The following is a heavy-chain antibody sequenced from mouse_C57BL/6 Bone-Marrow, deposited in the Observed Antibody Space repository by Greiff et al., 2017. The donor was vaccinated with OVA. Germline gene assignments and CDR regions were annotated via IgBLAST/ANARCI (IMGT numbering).Heavy chain of an antibody. Sequence: QVQLQQSGPGLVQPSQSLSITCTVSGFSLTSYGVHWVRQSPGKGLEWLGVIWSGGSTDYNAAFISRLSISKDNSKSQVFFKMNSLQADDTAIYYCARNNPYYYGSSHGYFDVWGTGTTVTVSS. CDR1: GFSLTSYG. D-gene: IGHD1-1*01. CDR2: IWSGGST. V-gene: IGHV2-2*01. J-gene: IGHJ1*03. CDR3: ARNNPYYYGSSHGYFDV.